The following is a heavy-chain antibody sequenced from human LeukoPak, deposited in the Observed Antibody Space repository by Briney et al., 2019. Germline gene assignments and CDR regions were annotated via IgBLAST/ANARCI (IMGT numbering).Heavy chain of an antibody. V-gene: IGHV4-59*01. D-gene: IGHD2-2*01. J-gene: IGHJ4*02. CDR3: ARLYCSTTSCSDY. CDR1: GGSISNYY. Sequence: SETLSLTCTVSGGSISNYYWSWIRQPPGKGLEWIGFICSSGSTNYNPSLKSRVTMSVDTSKNQFSLNLNSVTAADTAVYYCARLYCSTTSCSDYWGQGTLVTVSS. CDR2: ICSSGST.